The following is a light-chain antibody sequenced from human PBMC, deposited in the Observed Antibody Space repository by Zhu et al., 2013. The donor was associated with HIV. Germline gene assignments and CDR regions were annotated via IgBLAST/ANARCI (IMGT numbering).Light chain of an antibody. J-gene: IGKJ3*01. CDR2: NAS. CDR1: QVIHNA. V-gene: IGKV1D-13*01. Sequence: AIQLTQSPSSLSASVGDSVTITCRTSQVIHNALAWYQRKPGQILTLLIRNASTLQGGVPSKFSGGGSGTTFTLTINSLQPEDFATYYCQQFQNYPLTFGPDQSG. CDR3: QQFQNYPLT.